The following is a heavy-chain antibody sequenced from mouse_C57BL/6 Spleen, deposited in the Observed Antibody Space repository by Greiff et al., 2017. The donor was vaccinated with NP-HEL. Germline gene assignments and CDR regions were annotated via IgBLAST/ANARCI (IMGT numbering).Heavy chain of an antibody. J-gene: IGHJ1*03. CDR3: ARPATRYFDV. Sequence: DVHLVESGGGLVKPGGSLKLSCAASGFTFSDYGMHWVRQAPEKGLEWVAYISSGSSTIYYADTVKGRFTISRDNAKNTLFLQMTSLRSEDTAMYYCARPATRYFDVWGTGTTVTVSS. V-gene: IGHV5-17*01. D-gene: IGHD6-1*01. CDR1: GFTFSDYG. CDR2: ISSGSSTI.